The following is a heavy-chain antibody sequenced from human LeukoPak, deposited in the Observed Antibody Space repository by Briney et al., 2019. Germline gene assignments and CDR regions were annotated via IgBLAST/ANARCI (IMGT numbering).Heavy chain of an antibody. V-gene: IGHV3-53*01. Sequence: GGSLRLSCAASGFTVSINYMSWVRQAPGKGLEWVSAIYSGGSTYYADSVKGRFTISRDNSKNTLYLQMNSLRAEDTAVYYCASGSGSYRTPYYYMDVWGTGTTVTVSS. D-gene: IGHD3-10*01. CDR1: GFTVSINY. CDR3: ASGSGSYRTPYYYMDV. CDR2: IYSGGST. J-gene: IGHJ6*03.